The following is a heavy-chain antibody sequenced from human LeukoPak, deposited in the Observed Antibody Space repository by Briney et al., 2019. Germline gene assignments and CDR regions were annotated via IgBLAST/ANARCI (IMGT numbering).Heavy chain of an antibody. CDR1: GLIFSSYA. J-gene: IGHJ4*02. CDR2: ISGSDGST. Sequence: GGSLRLSCAASGLIFSSYAMSWVRQAPGKGLEWVSAISGSDGSTYYADSVKGRFTISRDNSNNTLYLQMNSLRAEDTAVYYCAKDQGCSGGPSTSCYIFDYWGQGTLVTVSS. D-gene: IGHD2-2*02. CDR3: AKDQGCSGGPSTSCYIFDY. V-gene: IGHV3-23*01.